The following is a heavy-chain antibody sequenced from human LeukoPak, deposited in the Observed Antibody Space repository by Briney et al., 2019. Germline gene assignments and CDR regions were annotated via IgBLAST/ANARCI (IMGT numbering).Heavy chain of an antibody. CDR2: IYPGDSDT. J-gene: IGHJ4*02. V-gene: IGHV5-51*01. Sequence: GESLKISCKGSGYIFTSFWIGWVRQMPGKGLEWMGIIYPGDSDTRYSPSFQGQVTISADKSISTAYLQWSSLKASDTAMYYCARGGRVRYFDWFFDYWGQGTLVTSSS. D-gene: IGHD3-9*01. CDR3: ARGGRVRYFDWFFDY. CDR1: GYIFTSFW.